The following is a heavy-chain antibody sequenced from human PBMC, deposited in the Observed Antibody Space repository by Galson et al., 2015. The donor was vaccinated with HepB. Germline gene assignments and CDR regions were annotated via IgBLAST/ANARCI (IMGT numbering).Heavy chain of an antibody. CDR1: GVSISNSNW. D-gene: IGHD3-10*01. CDR2: IYHSGST. CDR3: ARVEKYQLLNYKCYAVDV. J-gene: IGHJ6*02. Sequence: SETLSLTCGVSGVSISNSNWWTWVRQPPGKGLEWVGEIYHSGSTNYNPSLKSRVTISVDKSKNQFSLNLTSVTAADTAVYYCARVEKYQLLNYKCYAVDVWGQGTTITVSS. V-gene: IGHV4-4*02.